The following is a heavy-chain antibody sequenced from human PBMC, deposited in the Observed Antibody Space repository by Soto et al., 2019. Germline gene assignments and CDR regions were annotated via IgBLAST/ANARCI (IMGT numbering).Heavy chain of an antibody. CDR3: ARGQGLLHF. D-gene: IGHD6-19*01. J-gene: IGHJ1*01. CDR1: GYTFISSD. CDR2: MNPNSGNT. V-gene: IGHV1-8*01. Sequence: GASVKVSCKASGYTFISSDIDWVRQAAGQGPELMGWMNPNSGNTGYAQNFKGRLTVTRDTSTATVYMDLSALTSDDTALYYCARGQGLLHFRGQGTLVTVCS.